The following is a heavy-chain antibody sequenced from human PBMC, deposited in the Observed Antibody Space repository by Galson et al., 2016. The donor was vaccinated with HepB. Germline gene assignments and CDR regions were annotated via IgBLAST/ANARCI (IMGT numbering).Heavy chain of an antibody. CDR1: GGSISAGDYY. V-gene: IGHV4-30-4*01. J-gene: IGHJ4*02. D-gene: IGHD3-22*01. CDR3: ARERYYYDRSGYYYFFDN. CDR2: VFYSGST. Sequence: PLSLTCTVSGGSISAGDYYWSWIRQPPGKGLEWIGYVFYSGSTYYNPSLQSRVTISVDTSKNQFSLKLNSVTPADTAVYYCARERYYYDRSGYYYFFDNWGQGTPITVSS.